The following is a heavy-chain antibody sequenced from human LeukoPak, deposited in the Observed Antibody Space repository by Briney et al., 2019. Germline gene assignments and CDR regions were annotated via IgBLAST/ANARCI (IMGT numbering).Heavy chain of an antibody. CDR1: GYTFTSYA. V-gene: IGHV1-3*01. CDR2: INAGNGNT. D-gene: IGHD3-22*01. CDR3: ARALPYYYDSSGFGAFDI. J-gene: IGHJ3*02. Sequence: ASVKVSCKASGYTFTSYAMHWVRQAPGQRLEWMGWINAGNGNTKYSQKFQGRVTITRDTSASTAYMELSSLRSEDTAVYYCARALPYYYDSSGFGAFDIWGQGTMVTVSS.